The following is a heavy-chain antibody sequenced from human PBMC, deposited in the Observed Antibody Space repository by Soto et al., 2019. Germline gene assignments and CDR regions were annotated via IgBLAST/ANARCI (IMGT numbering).Heavy chain of an antibody. CDR3: AKLFYDFWSGSGYGMDV. D-gene: IGHD3-3*01. Sequence: GSLRLSCAASGFTFSSYAMTWVRQAPGKGLEWVTGIGGSGVSTYFADDVRGRFTVSRDNSKNTMYLHMNSLRAEDTARYYCAKLFYDFWSGSGYGMDVWGQGTTVTVSS. CDR1: GFTFSSYA. CDR2: IGGSGVST. J-gene: IGHJ6*02. V-gene: IGHV3-23*01.